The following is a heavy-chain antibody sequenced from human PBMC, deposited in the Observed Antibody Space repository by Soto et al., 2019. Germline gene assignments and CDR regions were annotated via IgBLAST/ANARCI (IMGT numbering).Heavy chain of an antibody. CDR1: GFTLSNNW. V-gene: IGHV3-74*03. D-gene: IGHD2-15*01. J-gene: IGHJ4*02. Sequence: EVQLVESGGGLVQPGGSLRLSCAASGFTLSNNWMHWVRQAPGEGLVWVSRINIDGSRTTYADSVKGRFTISRDHAKNTLYPQMDSLRVEDTALYYCARDFAGRDDYWGQGTLVTVSS. CDR3: ARDFAGRDDY. CDR2: INIDGSRT.